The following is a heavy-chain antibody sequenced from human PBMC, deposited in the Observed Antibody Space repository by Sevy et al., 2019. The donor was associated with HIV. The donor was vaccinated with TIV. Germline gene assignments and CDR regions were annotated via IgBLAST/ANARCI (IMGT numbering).Heavy chain of an antibody. Sequence: GGSLRLSCAASGFSFRSYWMTWVRQAPGKGLEWVANINRDESARNYVDSVKGRFTISGDNAKNLLYLQINSLRVDDTAVYYCVTDDRPSGWLFDVWCPGAQVTVSS. V-gene: IGHV3-7*01. D-gene: IGHD6-19*01. CDR2: INRDESAR. CDR1: GFSFRSYW. CDR3: VTDDRPSGWLFDV. J-gene: IGHJ4*02.